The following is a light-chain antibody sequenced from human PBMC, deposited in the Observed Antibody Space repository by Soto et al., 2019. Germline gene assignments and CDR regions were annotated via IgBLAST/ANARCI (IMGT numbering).Light chain of an antibody. CDR2: DDS. CDR3: SSYTSSSTYV. CDR1: SSDVGGYKY. Sequence: QSALTQPASVSGSPGQSITISCTGTSSDVGGYKYVSWYQQHPGKAPKLMIYDDSNRPSGVSNRFSGSKSGNTASLTISGLQAEDEADYYCSSYTSSSTYVFGTGTKLTVL. J-gene: IGLJ1*01. V-gene: IGLV2-14*01.